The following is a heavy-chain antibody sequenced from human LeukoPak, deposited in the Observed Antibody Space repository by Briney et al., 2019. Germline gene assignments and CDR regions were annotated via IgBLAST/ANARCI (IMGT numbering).Heavy chain of an antibody. CDR2: INPNSGGT. J-gene: IGHJ4*02. D-gene: IGHD5-24*01. CDR1: GYTFTGYY. CDR3: AREVEMATIEGEQDY. Sequence: ASVKVSCKASGYTFTGYYMHWLRQAPGQGLEWMGWINPNSGGTNYAQKFQGRVTMTRDTSISTAYMELSRLRSDDTAVYYCAREVEMATIEGEQDYWGQGTLVTLSS. V-gene: IGHV1-2*02.